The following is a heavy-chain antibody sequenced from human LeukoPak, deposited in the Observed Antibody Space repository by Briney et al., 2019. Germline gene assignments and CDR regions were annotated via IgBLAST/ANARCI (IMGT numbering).Heavy chain of an antibody. J-gene: IGHJ4*02. CDR3: ARQYSSSSGFDY. CDR2: IYSGGST. Sequence: PGGSLRLSCAASGFTVSSNYMSWVRQAPGKGLEWVSVIYSGGSTYYADSVKGRFTISRDNSKNTLYLQMNSLRAEDTAVYYCARQYSSSSGFDYWGQGTLVTVSS. D-gene: IGHD6-6*01. CDR1: GFTVSSNY. V-gene: IGHV3-66*04.